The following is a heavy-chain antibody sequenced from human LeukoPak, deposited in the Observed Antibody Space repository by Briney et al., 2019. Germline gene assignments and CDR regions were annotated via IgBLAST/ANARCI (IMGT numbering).Heavy chain of an antibody. CDR2: IRSKAYGGTT. D-gene: IGHD6-19*01. Sequence: GGSLRLSCAASGFTFRSYAIYWVRQAPGKGLEWVGFIRSKAYGGTTEYAASVKGRFTISRDDSKSIAYLQMNSLKTEDTAVYYCTRDSGDSSGWYPSDFDYWGQGTLVTVSS. CDR3: TRDSGDSSGWYPSDFDY. V-gene: IGHV3-49*04. J-gene: IGHJ4*02. CDR1: GFTFRSYA.